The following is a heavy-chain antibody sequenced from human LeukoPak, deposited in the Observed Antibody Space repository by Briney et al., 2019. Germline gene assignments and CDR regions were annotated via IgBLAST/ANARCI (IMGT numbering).Heavy chain of an antibody. D-gene: IGHD3-3*01. J-gene: IGHJ4*02. V-gene: IGHV3-48*03. CDR2: IDPSTTII. CDR1: GFTFSSYE. Sequence: QPGGSLRLSCAASGFTFSSYEMNWVRQAPGKELEWISYIDPSTTIIHYADSVKGRFTISRDNSKNTLYLQMNSLRAEDTAVYYCAKDKGVAGHDYWGQGTLVTVSS. CDR3: AKDKGVAGHDY.